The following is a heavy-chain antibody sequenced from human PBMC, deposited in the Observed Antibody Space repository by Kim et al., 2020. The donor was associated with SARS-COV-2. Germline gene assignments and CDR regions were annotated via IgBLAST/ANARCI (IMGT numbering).Heavy chain of an antibody. D-gene: IGHD6-19*01. Sequence: GGSLRLSCAASGFTFSSYAMSWVRQAPGKGLEWVSTFSSTGDNTYYADSVKGRFTISRDNSKNTLYLQMNSLRVDDTAVYYCAKLTRGIAVANTNAFDI. CDR1: GFTFSSYA. CDR2: FSSTGDNT. J-gene: IGHJ3*02. V-gene: IGHV3-23*01. CDR3: AKLTRGIAVANTNAFDI.